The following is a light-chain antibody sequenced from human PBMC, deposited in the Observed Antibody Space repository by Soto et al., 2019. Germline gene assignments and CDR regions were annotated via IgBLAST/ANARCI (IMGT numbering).Light chain of an antibody. CDR2: GVS. CDR1: SSDVGAYKY. V-gene: IGLV2-8*01. CDR3: TSYVGSDTWV. Sequence: QSALTQPPSASGSPGQSVTISCTGTSSDVGAYKYVSWYQQYPGKAPKLMIYGVSKRPSGVPARFSGSKSGNTASLTVSGLQSEDEADYYCTSYVGSDTWVFGGGTKVTVL. J-gene: IGLJ3*02.